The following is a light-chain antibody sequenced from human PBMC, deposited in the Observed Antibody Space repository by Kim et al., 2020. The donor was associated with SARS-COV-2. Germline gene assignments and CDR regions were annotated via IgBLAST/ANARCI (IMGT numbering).Light chain of an antibody. Sequence: QSVLTQPPSASGTPGQRVTISCSGSYSNIGSTYVYWYQQVPGTAPKLLIYRNNARSSGVPDRFSGSKAGTSASLAISGLRSEDEADYYCVAWDDSLSAYVFGTGTKVTVL. V-gene: IGLV1-47*01. CDR2: RNN. CDR1: YSNIGSTY. J-gene: IGLJ1*01. CDR3: VAWDDSLSAYV.